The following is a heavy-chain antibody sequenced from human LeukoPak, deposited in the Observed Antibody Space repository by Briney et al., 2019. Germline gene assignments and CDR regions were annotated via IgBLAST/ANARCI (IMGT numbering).Heavy chain of an antibody. CDR1: GGSISSSSYY. Sequence: SETLSLTCTVSGGSISSSSYYWGWIRQPPGKGLEWIGSIYYSGSTSYNPSLKSRVTISVDTSKNQFSLKLGSVTAADTAVYYCARNASDSGTSYFDYWGQGTLVTASS. J-gene: IGHJ4*02. CDR2: IYYSGST. D-gene: IGHD1-26*01. CDR3: ARNASDSGTSYFDY. V-gene: IGHV4-39*01.